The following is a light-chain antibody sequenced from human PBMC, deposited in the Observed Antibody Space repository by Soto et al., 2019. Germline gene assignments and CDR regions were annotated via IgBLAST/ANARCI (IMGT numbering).Light chain of an antibody. CDR2: AAS. J-gene: IGKJ3*01. Sequence: DIQLTQSPSFLSASVGDRVTITCRASQGISSYLAWYQQKPGKAPKLLIYAASTLQSGVPSRFSGSGSGTEFPLTISSLQPEDFATYYCQQLNSYPLFPFGPGTKVDIK. CDR1: QGISSY. CDR3: QQLNSYPLFP. V-gene: IGKV1-9*01.